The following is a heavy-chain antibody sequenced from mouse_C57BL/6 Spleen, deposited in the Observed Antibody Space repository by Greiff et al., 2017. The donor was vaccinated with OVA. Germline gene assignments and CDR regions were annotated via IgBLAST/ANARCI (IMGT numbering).Heavy chain of an antibody. CDR2: FYPGSGSI. J-gene: IGHJ3*01. V-gene: IGHV1-62-2*01. CDR3: ARHEGGYDYDTGSFAY. CDR1: GYTFTEYT. Sequence: QVQLQQSGAELVKPGASVKLSCKASGYTFTEYTIHWVKQRSGQGLEWIGWFYPGSGSIKYNEKFKDKATLTADQSSSTVYMELSRLTSEDSAVYFGARHEGGYDYDTGSFAYWGQGTLVTVSA. D-gene: IGHD2-4*01.